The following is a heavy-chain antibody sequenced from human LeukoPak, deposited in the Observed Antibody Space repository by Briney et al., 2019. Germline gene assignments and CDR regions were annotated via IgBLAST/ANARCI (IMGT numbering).Heavy chain of an antibody. J-gene: IGHJ4*02. CDR3: AGPMGPAAIFGFDY. CDR2: ISYEGSNR. V-gene: IGHV3-30*04. Sequence: GASLRLSCAGSGFTFNTYAMHWVRQAPGKGREWVAFISYEGSNRYYADSVKGRFTISRDNSKNTLYLQMNSLRAEDTAVYYCAGPMGPAAIFGFDYWGQGTLVTVSS. CDR1: GFTFNTYA. D-gene: IGHD2-2*01.